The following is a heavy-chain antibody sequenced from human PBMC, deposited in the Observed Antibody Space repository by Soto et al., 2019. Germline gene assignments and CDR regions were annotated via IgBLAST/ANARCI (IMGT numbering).Heavy chain of an antibody. CDR3: AIHGASYGNSWYDFDY. Sequence: SETLSLTCTVSGGSLSSYYWSWIRQPPGKGLEWVGYMYNSGSANYNPSLKSRVTISVDMSQNQFSLKLTSVTAADTAVYYCAIHGASYGNSWYDFDYWGQGTLVTVSS. D-gene: IGHD6-13*01. CDR1: GGSLSSYY. J-gene: IGHJ4*02. CDR2: MYNSGSA. V-gene: IGHV4-59*08.